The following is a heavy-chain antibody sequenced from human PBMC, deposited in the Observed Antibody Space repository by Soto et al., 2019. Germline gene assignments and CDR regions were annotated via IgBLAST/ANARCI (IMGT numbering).Heavy chain of an antibody. V-gene: IGHV3-23*01. J-gene: IGHJ4*02. CDR2: ISGSGGST. CDR1: GFTFSSYA. Sequence: EVQLLESGGGLVQPGGSLRLSCAASGFTFSSYAMSWVRXXPGXXXXGVSAISGSGGSTYYADSVKGRFTISRDNSKNTLYLQMXXXXXXXXXXXXXXXXXXXXXXXXXXYWGQGTLVTVSS. CDR3: XXXXXXXXXXXXXY.